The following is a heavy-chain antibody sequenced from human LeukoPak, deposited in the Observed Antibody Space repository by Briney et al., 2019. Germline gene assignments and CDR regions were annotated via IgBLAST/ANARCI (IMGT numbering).Heavy chain of an antibody. CDR2: ISAYNGNT. D-gene: IGHD2-2*01. CDR3: AREGANIVVVPAAIDEGFYYYYGMDV. V-gene: IGHV1-18*01. Sequence: ASVKVSCKASGYTFTSYGISWVRQAPGQGLEWMGWISAYNGNTNYAQKLQGRVTMTTDTSTSTAYMELRSLRSDDTAVYYRAREGANIVVVPAAIDEGFYYYYGMDVWGQGTTVTVSS. CDR1: GYTFTSYG. J-gene: IGHJ6*02.